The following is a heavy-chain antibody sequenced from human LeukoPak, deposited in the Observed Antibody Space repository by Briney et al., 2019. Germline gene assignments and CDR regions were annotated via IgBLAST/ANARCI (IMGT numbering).Heavy chain of an antibody. CDR1: GYTFTTYG. CDR3: ARCGGSYYVHRWFGP. D-gene: IGHD1-26*01. J-gene: IGHJ5*02. Sequence: GASVKVSCKASGYTFTTYGISWVRQAPGQGLEWMGWISAYNGQTNHTHNLQGRVSMTIDTSTSTAYMELRSLRSDDTAVYYCARCGGSYYVHRWFGPWGQGTLVTVSS. V-gene: IGHV1-18*01. CDR2: ISAYNGQT.